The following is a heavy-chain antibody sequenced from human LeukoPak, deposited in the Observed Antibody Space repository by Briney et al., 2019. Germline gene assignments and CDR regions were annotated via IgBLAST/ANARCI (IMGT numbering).Heavy chain of an antibody. Sequence: GESLKISCKGSGYSFSSYWIGWVRQMPGKGLEWMGIAYPGDSDTRYRPSFQGQVTISADKSISTAYLQWSSLKASDTAMYYCARLGNYYNSGDYYLPFDYWGQGTLVTVSS. CDR2: AYPGDSDT. V-gene: IGHV5-51*01. J-gene: IGHJ4*02. CDR3: ARLGNYYNSGDYYLPFDY. D-gene: IGHD3-22*01. CDR1: GYSFSSYW.